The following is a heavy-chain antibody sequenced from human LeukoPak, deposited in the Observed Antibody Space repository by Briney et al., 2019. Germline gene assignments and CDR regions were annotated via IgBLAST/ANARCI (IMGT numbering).Heavy chain of an antibody. Sequence: PSETLSLTCTVSGGSISSDYWSWIRRPPGRGLEWIGYIYTDGSTNYNPSLKSRVTISVDTSKNQFALKLSSVTAADTAVYYCAKSYYDYSTYYSYFFNLWGQGALVTVSS. CDR2: IYTDGST. J-gene: IGHJ4*02. V-gene: IGHV4-4*09. D-gene: IGHD3-22*01. CDR1: GGSISSDY. CDR3: AKSYYDYSTYYSYFFNL.